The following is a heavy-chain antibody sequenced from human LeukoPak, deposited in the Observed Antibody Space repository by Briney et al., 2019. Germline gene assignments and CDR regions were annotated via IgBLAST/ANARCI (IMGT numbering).Heavy chain of an antibody. V-gene: IGHV4-59*01. CDR1: GGSIRSYY. D-gene: IGHD6-19*01. J-gene: IGHJ6*02. CDR2: IYYSGST. CDR3: AREQWPGNYYGMDV. Sequence: SETLSLTCTVSGGSIRSYYWSWIRQPPGKGLECIGYIYYSGSTNYNPSLRSRVTISVDTSKNQFSLELSSVTAADTAVYYCAREQWPGNYYGMDVWGQGTTVTVSS.